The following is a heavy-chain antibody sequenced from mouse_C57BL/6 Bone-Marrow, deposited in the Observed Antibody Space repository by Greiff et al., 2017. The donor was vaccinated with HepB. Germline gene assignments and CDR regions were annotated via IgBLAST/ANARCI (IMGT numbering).Heavy chain of an antibody. CDR2: SRNKANDYTT. CDR1: GFTFSDFY. CDR3: ARDAGGLLWPFDY. J-gene: IGHJ2*01. V-gene: IGHV7-1*01. D-gene: IGHD2-1*01. Sequence: EVKLVESGGGLVQSGRSLRLSCATSGFTFSDFYMEWVRQAPGKGLEWIAASRNKANDYTTEYSASVKGRFIVSRDTSQSILYFQMNALRAEDTAIYYCARDAGGLLWPFDYWGQGTTLTVSS.